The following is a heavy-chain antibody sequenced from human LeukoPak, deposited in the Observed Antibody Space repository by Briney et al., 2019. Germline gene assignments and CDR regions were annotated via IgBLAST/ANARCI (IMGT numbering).Heavy chain of an antibody. CDR2: IYHSGST. CDR1: GGSISSGGYY. CDR3: ARGRYSSSPTFDY. J-gene: IGHJ4*02. D-gene: IGHD6-6*01. Sequence: SETLSLTCTVSGGSISSGGYYWSWIRQPPGKGLEWIGYIYHSGSTYYNPSLKSRVTISVDRSKNQFSLKLSSVTAAGTAVYYCARGRYSSSPTFDYWGQGTLVTVSS. V-gene: IGHV4-30-2*01.